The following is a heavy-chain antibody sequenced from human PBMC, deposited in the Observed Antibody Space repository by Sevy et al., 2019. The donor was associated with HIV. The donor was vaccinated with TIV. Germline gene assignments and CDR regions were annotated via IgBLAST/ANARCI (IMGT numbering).Heavy chain of an antibody. Sequence: GGSLRLSCAVSGFTFSSYAMSWVRQAPGKGLEWVSGISGSGGNTYYADSVKGRFTISRDNSKNTLYLQMNSLRAEDTAVYYCARVYYYDSSKPPDYWGQGTLVTVSS. J-gene: IGHJ4*02. CDR3: ARVYYYDSSKPPDY. CDR1: GFTFSSYA. V-gene: IGHV3-23*01. CDR2: ISGSGGNT. D-gene: IGHD3-22*01.